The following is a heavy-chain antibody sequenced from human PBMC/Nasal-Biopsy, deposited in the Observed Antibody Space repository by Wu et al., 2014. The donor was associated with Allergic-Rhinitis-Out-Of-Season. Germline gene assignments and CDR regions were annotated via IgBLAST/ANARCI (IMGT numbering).Heavy chain of an antibody. CDR2: INNDGNSV. J-gene: IGHJ3*01. D-gene: IGHD3-9*01. CDR1: GFSFRDWW. V-gene: IGHV3-74*01. CDR3: VKGRDWAWPDALDF. Sequence: LRLSCAVSGFSFRDWWMHWVRQSPGSGLEWLSRINNDGNSVIYADSVKGRFTMSMDNAKNSLYLQMNSLRTEDMARYYCVKGRDWAWPDALDFWGQGTMVTVSS.